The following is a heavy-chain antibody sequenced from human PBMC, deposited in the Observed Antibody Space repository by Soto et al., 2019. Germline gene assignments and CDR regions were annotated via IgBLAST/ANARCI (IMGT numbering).Heavy chain of an antibody. J-gene: IGHJ6*02. CDR2: IIPIFGTA. CDR1: GGTFSSYA. CDR3: ARDFIVVVPAAKGDYYYGMDV. V-gene: IGHV1-69*06. Sequence: SVKVSCKASGGTFSSYAISWVRQAPGQGLEWMGGIIPIFGTANYAQKFQGRVTITADKSTSTAYMELSSLRSEDTAVYYCARDFIVVVPAAKGDYYYGMDVWGQGTTVTVSS. D-gene: IGHD2-2*01.